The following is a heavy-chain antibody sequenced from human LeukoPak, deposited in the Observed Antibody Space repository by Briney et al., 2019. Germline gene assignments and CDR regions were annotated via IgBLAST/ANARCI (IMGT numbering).Heavy chain of an antibody. CDR1: GYTLTELS. Sequence: ASVKVSCKVSGYTLTELSMHWVRQAPGKGLEWMGGFYPEDGETIYAQKFRGRVTMTEDTSTDTAYMELSSLRSEDTAVYYCATDSSGPPNYGMDVWGQGTTVTVSS. V-gene: IGHV1-24*01. J-gene: IGHJ6*02. CDR3: ATDSSGPPNYGMDV. CDR2: FYPEDGET. D-gene: IGHD6-6*01.